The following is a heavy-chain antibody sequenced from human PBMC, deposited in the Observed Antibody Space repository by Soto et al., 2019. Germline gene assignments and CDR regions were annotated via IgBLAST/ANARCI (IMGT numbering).Heavy chain of an antibody. V-gene: IGHV4-61*01. CDR1: GGSVSSGSYY. CDR2: IYYSGST. D-gene: IGHD3-10*01. Sequence: TLSLTCTVSGGSVSSGSYYWSWIRQPPGKGLEWIGYIYYSGSTNYNPSLKSRVTISVDTSKNQFSLKLSSVTAADTAVYYCARGPLWFGELFLENWFDPWGQGTLVTVSS. J-gene: IGHJ5*02. CDR3: ARGPLWFGELFLENWFDP.